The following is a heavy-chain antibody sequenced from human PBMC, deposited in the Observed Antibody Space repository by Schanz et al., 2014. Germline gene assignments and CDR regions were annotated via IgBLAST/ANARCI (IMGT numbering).Heavy chain of an antibody. CDR3: VRELSGGTXXY. CDR1: GYTFTGYY. Sequence: QVQLVQSGAEVKKPGASVKVSCKASGYTFTGYYMHWVRQAPGQGLEWMGWINPNSGGTNYAQKFQGRVNMTRDPYSNTAYMELNSLRSDDTAVYYCVRELSGGTXXYWGQGALVTVSS. J-gene: IGHJ4*02. CDR2: INPNSGGT. D-gene: IGHD1-1*01. V-gene: IGHV1-2*02.